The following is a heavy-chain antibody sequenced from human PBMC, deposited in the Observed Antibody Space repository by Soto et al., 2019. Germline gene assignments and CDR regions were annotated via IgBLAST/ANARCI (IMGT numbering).Heavy chain of an antibody. CDR1: GFTFDDFA. Sequence: EVQLVESGGGLVQPGRSLRLSCAGSGFTFDDFAMHWVRQAPGKGLEWVSGINGNSGRIGYADSVKGGFTISRDNAKNSLYLQMNSLRAEDGALYDCAKDSGVDGSGPFAYGGQGTLVTVSS. CDR3: AKDSGVDGSGPFAY. V-gene: IGHV3-9*01. D-gene: IGHD2-15*01. CDR2: INGNSGRI. J-gene: IGHJ4*02.